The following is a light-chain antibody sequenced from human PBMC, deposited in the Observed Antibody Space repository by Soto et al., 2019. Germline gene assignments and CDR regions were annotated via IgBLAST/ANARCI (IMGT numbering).Light chain of an antibody. CDR3: CSYADRSLTLV. Sequence: QSALTQSASVSGSPGQSITISCTGTGSVVGSYNLVSWYQQVPGKAPKLMVYEDTKRPSGVSNRFSGSKSGNSASLTISGLQAEDEADYYCCSYADRSLTLVFGAGTKVTVL. J-gene: IGLJ2*01. V-gene: IGLV2-23*01. CDR2: EDT. CDR1: GSVVGSYNL.